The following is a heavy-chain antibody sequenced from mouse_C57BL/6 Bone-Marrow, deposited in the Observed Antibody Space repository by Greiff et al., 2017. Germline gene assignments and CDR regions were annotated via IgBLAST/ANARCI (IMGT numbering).Heavy chain of an antibody. CDR3: TSEWVLYDSKYGALDY. D-gene: IGHD2-5*01. J-gene: IGHJ4*01. CDR2: IDPETGGT. Sequence: QVQLQQSGAELVRPGASVTLSCKASGYTFTDYEMHWVKQTPVHGLEWIGAIDPETGGTAYNQKFKGKAKLTADKSSSTAYMALRSLTSEDSAVYYGTSEWVLYDSKYGALDYWGQGTSVTVSS. V-gene: IGHV1-15*01. CDR1: GYTFTDYE.